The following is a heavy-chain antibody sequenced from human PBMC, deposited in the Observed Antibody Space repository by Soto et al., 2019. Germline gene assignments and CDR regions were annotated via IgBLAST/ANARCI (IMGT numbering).Heavy chain of an antibody. V-gene: IGHV4-59*01. CDR1: GGSISSYY. CDR3: AREWGLLPYYVMNV. D-gene: IGHD7-27*01. CDR2: ISYTGRT. Sequence: SETLSLTCTVSGGSISSYYWTWLRQPPGKGLEWIGYISYTGRTKYNPSLQSRVTISVDTSKNDFSLNLSSVTAADTAVYFCAREWGLLPYYVMNVWGHGTAVTVSS. J-gene: IGHJ6*02.